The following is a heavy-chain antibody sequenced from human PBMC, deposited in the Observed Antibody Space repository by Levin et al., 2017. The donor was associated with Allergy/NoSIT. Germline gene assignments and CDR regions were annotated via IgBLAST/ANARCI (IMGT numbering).Heavy chain of an antibody. CDR3: ARGGSSSGFDY. CDR1: GYSFPTYD. D-gene: IGHD3-3*01. CDR2: ISTKNGNT. V-gene: IGHV1-18*01. J-gene: IGHJ4*02. Sequence: ALVKVSCKASGYSFPTYDISWVRQAPGQGLEWMGWISTKNGNTNYIQGLRGRVTMTTDTSTSTAYMELRSLRSDDTAVYYCARGGSSSGFDYWGQGTLVTVSS.